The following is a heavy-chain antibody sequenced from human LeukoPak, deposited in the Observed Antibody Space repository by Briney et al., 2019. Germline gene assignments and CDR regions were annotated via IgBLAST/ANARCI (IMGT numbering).Heavy chain of an antibody. CDR1: GGSFSVYY. CDR2: INHSGST. D-gene: IGHD3-10*01. V-gene: IGHV4-34*01. Sequence: SETLSLTCAVYGGSFSVYYWSWIRQPPGKGLEWIGEINHSGSTNYNPSLKSRVTISVDTSKNQFSLKLSSVTAADTAVYYCARGRFGYGMDVWGQGTTVTVSS. J-gene: IGHJ6*02. CDR3: ARGRFGYGMDV.